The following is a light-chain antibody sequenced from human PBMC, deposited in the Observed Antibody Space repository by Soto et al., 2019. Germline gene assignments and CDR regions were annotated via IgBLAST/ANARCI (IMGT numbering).Light chain of an antibody. Sequence: DTQMNQSPSSLSASVGDSIAITYRASQSISSYLNWYQQKPGKAPKXXISAASILQSGVPSRFSGSGSGTDFTLTISNLQPEDFAGYYCQQTYSSPITFGQGTRLEIK. CDR1: QSISSY. V-gene: IGKV1-39*01. CDR3: QQTYSSPIT. J-gene: IGKJ5*01. CDR2: AAS.